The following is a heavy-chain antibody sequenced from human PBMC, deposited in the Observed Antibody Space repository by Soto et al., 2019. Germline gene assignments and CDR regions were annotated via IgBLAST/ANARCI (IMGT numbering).Heavy chain of an antibody. CDR1: GFTFSDYW. CDR3: VRESPDFTADPDAYRV. Sequence: EVQLVESGGGSVQPGGSLRLSCSASGFTFSDYWMHWVRQAPGQGLVWVARINSGGTRTNYADSVKGRFTISRDNGKNTLFLQMNRLRVEDTAVYYCVRESPDFTADPDAYRVWGQGTKVTVSS. V-gene: IGHV3-74*01. D-gene: IGHD1-26*01. J-gene: IGHJ3*01. CDR2: INSGGTRT.